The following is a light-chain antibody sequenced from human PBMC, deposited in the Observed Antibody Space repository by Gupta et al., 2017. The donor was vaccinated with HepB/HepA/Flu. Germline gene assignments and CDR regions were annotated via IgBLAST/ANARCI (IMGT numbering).Light chain of an antibody. Sequence: IQVTQSPSSLSASVGDTVTITCRASQGISNRFPWFQQKPGEAPKSPIYAVSSFQSQVPSQFTGRGSLRDFTLTISRLQRQDIAPYFTLQDHSDPCTFGPGTLLEIK. CDR3: LQDHSDPCT. V-gene: IGKV1-16*02. J-gene: IGKJ5*01. CDR2: AVS. CDR1: QGISNR.